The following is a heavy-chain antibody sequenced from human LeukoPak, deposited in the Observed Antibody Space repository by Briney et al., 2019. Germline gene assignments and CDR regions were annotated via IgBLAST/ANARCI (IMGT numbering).Heavy chain of an antibody. CDR2: INHSGST. V-gene: IGHV4-31*03. CDR3: ARGPSAMKSGVDYFDY. CDR1: GGSISSGGYY. J-gene: IGHJ4*02. Sequence: SETLSLTCTVPGGSISSGGYYWSWIRQHPGKGLEWIGEINHSGSTNYNPSLKSRVTISVDTSKNQFSLKLSSVTAADTAVYYCARGPSAMKSGVDYFDYWGQGTLVTVSS. D-gene: IGHD5-18*01.